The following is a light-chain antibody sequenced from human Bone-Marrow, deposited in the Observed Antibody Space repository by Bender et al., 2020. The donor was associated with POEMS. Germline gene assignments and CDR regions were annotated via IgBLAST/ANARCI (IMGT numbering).Light chain of an antibody. CDR2: EVT. CDR1: SSDVGNYDL. V-gene: IGLV2-23*02. CDR3: CSYAGSTTV. J-gene: IGLJ2*01. Sequence: QSALTQPASVSGSPGQSITISCTGTSSDVGNYDLVSWYQQHPGKAPKLMISEVTQRPSGVSNRFSASKSGNTASLTISGLQAEDEADYYCCSYAGSTTVFGGGTELTVL.